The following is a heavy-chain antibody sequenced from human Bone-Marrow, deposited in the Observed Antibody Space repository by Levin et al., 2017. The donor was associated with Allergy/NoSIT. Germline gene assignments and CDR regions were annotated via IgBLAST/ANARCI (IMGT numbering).Heavy chain of an antibody. Sequence: GESLKISCAASGFTFSSYGMHWVRQAPGKGLEWVAVIWYDGSNKYYADSVKGRFTISRDNSKNTLYLQMNSLRAEDTAVYYCARDCSGGSCEVHDAFDIWGQGTMVTVSS. CDR3: ARDCSGGSCEVHDAFDI. J-gene: IGHJ3*02. D-gene: IGHD2-15*01. CDR1: GFTFSSYG. CDR2: IWYDGSNK. V-gene: IGHV3-33*01.